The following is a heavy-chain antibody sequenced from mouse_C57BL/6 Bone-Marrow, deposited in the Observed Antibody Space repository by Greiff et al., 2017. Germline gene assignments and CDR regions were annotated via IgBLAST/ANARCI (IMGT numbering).Heavy chain of an antibody. V-gene: IGHV1-55*01. CDR2: IYPGSGST. J-gene: IGHJ2*01. D-gene: IGHD4-1*01. CDR1: GYTFTSYW. CDR3: ARSGYYFDY. Sequence: QVQLQQPGAELVKPGASVKMSCKASGYTFTSYWITWVKQRPGQGLEWIGDIYPGSGSTNYNEKFKGKATLTADTSSSTAYMQLSSLTSEDSAVYYCARSGYYFDYWGQGTTLTVSS.